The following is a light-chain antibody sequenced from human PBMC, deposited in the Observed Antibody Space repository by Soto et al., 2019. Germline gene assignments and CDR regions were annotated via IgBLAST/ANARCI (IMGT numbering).Light chain of an antibody. V-gene: IGLV2-11*01. Sequence: QSALTQPRSVSGSPGQSVTISCTGTSSDVGGYNYVSWYQQHPGKAPKVMIYDVSERPSGVPDRFSGSKSGNTASLTISGLQAEDEADYYCCSSDGSTRYVLGNGTKLTVL. CDR2: DVS. J-gene: IGLJ1*01. CDR1: SSDVGGYNY. CDR3: CSSDGSTRYV.